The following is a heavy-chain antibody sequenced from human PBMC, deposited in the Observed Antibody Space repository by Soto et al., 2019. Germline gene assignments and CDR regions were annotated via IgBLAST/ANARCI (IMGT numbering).Heavy chain of an antibody. J-gene: IGHJ3*02. Sequence: EVQLLESGGDLVQPGGSLRLSCAASGFTFNDYALTWVRQVPGKGLEWVSSLSSRRFSTHYAESVKGRCTISRDNIKNTVYLQMNSLRAEDTAVYYCARDRAVYCSNGICLAAFDIWGQGTLVTVSS. CDR1: GFTFNDYA. CDR3: ARDRAVYCSNGICLAAFDI. D-gene: IGHD2-8*01. V-gene: IGHV3-23*01. CDR2: LSSRRFST.